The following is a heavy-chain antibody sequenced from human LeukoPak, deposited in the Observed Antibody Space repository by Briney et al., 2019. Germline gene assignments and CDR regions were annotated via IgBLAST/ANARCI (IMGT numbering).Heavy chain of an antibody. CDR2: ISVYNGDT. D-gene: IGHD6-13*01. J-gene: IGHJ4*02. CDR1: GYTFTSYG. V-gene: IGHV1-18*01. CDR3: ARDHSSSSQLYDY. Sequence: ASVKVSCKASGYTFTSYGISWVRQAPGQGLEWMGWISVYNGDTNFVEEFQGRVTMTTDKSTTTAYMELRNLRSDDTAVYYCARDHSSSSQLYDYWGQGTLVTVSS.